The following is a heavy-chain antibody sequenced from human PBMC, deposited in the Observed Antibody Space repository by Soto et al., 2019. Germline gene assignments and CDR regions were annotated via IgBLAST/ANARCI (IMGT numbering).Heavy chain of an antibody. CDR1: GGSFGSSA. CDR2: IIPVFDKA. J-gene: IGHJ3*01. CDR3: ARLRRDWGDAFDL. D-gene: IGHD3-16*01. V-gene: IGHV1-69*01. Sequence: QVQLVQSGADVTKPGSSVKVSCKTSGGSFGSSAISWVRQAPAQGLEWMGEIIPVFDKANYAQNFQGRLTITADELTGTVFMELSSLRSEDTAVYFCARLRRDWGDAFDLWGLGTFVTVSS.